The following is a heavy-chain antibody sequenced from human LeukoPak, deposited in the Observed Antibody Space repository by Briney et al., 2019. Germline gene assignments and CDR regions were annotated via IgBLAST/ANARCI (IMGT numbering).Heavy chain of an antibody. J-gene: IGHJ6*04. D-gene: IGHD2-8*01. CDR1: GFTFSSYE. CDR3: ARVMSPGGYYYYGMDV. V-gene: IGHV3-48*03. CDR2: ISSSGSTI. Sequence: PGGSLRLSCAASGFTFSSYEMNWVRQAPGKGLEWVSYISSSGSTIYYADSVKGRFTISRDNAKNSLYLQMNSLRAEDTAVYYCARVMSPGGYYYYGMDVWGKGTTVTVSS.